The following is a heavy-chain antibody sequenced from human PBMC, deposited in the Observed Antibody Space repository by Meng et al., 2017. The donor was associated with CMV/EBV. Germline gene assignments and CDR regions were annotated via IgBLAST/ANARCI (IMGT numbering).Heavy chain of an antibody. CDR3: ARGTYDSSGYYSHGFDI. D-gene: IGHD3-22*01. CDR1: FRFSDYY. V-gene: IGHV3-11*01. J-gene: IGHJ3*02. CDR2: ISSTGGTT. Sequence: FRFSDYYMSWIRQAPGKGLKYISYISSTGGTTYYADSVKGRFTISRDNAKNSLYLQMNSLRTDDTAVYYCARGTYDSSGYYSHGFDIWGQGAMVTVSS.